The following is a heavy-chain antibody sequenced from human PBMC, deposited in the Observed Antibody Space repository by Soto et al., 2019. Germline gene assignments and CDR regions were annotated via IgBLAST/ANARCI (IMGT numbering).Heavy chain of an antibody. V-gene: IGHV4-4*07. CDR1: GGSISSYY. CDR3: ARDRVSSWFSLDY. CDR2: IYTSGST. Sequence: QVQLQESGPGLVKPSETLSLTCTVSGGSISSYYWSWIRQPAGKVLEWIGRIYTSGSTNYNPSLKRPVTMSIGTSTNQFALKLSKVTAADTAVYYWARDRVSSWFSLDYWGQGTLVTFSS. D-gene: IGHD6-13*01. J-gene: IGHJ4*02.